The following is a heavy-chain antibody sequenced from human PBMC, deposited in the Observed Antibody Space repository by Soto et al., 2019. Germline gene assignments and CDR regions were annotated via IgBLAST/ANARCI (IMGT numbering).Heavy chain of an antibody. CDR1: VTPLPATV. CDR3: ASSGWSAPLDY. CDR2: ISAYNGNT. V-gene: IGHV1-18*04. J-gene: IGHJ4*02. D-gene: IGHD6-19*01. Sequence: ASVKVPARLLVTPLPATVSWVRQAPGQGLEWMGWISAYNGNTNYAQKLQGRVTMTTDTSTSTAYMELRSLRSDDTAVYYCASSGWSAPLDYWGQGTLVTVSS.